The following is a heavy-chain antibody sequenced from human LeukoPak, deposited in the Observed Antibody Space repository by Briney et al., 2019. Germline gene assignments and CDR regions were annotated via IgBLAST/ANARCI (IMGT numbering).Heavy chain of an antibody. Sequence: GGSLRLSCAASGFTFDNYVMHWVRQAPGKGLEWVSGISWNSGSIHYADSVKGRFTISRDNAKNSLFLQMYSLRAEDTAVYYCAMGRGPLRFSLGGFDPWGQGTLVAVSS. CDR2: ISWNSGSI. D-gene: IGHD3-3*01. J-gene: IGHJ5*02. CDR1: GFTFDNYV. V-gene: IGHV3-9*01. CDR3: AMGRGPLRFSLGGFDP.